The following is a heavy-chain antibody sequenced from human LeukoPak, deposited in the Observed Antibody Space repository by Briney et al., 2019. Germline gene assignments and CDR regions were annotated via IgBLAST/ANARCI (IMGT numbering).Heavy chain of an antibody. D-gene: IGHD6-13*01. Sequence: GSVKVSCKASGYTFTGYYMHWVRQAPGQGLEWMGWSNPNSGGTNYAQKFQGRVTMTRDTSISTAYMELSRLRSDDTAVYYCARVGRSSSWYRYWFDPWGQGTLVTVSS. V-gene: IGHV1-2*02. CDR1: GYTFTGYY. CDR3: ARVGRSSSWYRYWFDP. CDR2: SNPNSGGT. J-gene: IGHJ5*02.